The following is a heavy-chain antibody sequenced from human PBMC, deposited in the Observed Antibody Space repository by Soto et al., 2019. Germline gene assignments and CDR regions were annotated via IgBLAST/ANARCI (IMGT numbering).Heavy chain of an antibody. D-gene: IGHD4-17*01. CDR2: INHSGST. V-gene: IGHV4-34*01. CDR3: ARGHNYGQLFYFVY. Sequence: PSETLSLTCAVYGGSFSGYYWSWIRQPPGKGLEWIGEINHSGSTNYNPSLKSRVTISVDTSKNQFSLKLSSVTTADTAVYYCARGHNYGQLFYFVYWGQGTLVTVSS. J-gene: IGHJ4*02. CDR1: GGSFSGYY.